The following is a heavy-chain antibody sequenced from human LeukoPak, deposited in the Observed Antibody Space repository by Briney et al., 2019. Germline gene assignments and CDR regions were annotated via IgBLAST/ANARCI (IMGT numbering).Heavy chain of an antibody. Sequence: SETLSLTCTVSGGSISSYYWSWIRQPPGKGLEWIGYIYYSGSTNYNPSLKSRVTISVDTSKNQFSLKLSSVTAADTAVYYCARRSYYDSSGYYFEGTYFDYWGQGNLVNVSS. J-gene: IGHJ4*02. CDR1: GGSISSYY. CDR2: IYYSGST. CDR3: ARRSYYDSSGYYFEGTYFDY. D-gene: IGHD3-22*01. V-gene: IGHV4-59*08.